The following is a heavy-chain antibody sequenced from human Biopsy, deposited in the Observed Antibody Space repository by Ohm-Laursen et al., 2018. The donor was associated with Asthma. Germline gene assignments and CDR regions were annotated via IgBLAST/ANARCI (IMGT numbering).Heavy chain of an antibody. CDR3: ARAIGTGDWYFDV. J-gene: IGHJ2*01. Sequence: SETLSLTCPVSGDSISSNSWWTWVRQSPGRGLEWIGEIYYSGSTNYHPSLKGRVTISVAKSKNQFPLRLTSVTAADTAVYYCARAIGTGDWYFDVWGRGTRVTVSS. CDR2: IYYSGST. V-gene: IGHV4-4*02. CDR1: GDSISSNSW. D-gene: IGHD1-1*01.